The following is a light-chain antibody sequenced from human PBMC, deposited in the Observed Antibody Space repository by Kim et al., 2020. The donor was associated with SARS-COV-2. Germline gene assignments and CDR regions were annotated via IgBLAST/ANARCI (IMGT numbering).Light chain of an antibody. V-gene: IGKV3-20*01. Sequence: EIVLTQSPGTLSLSPGERATLSCRASQSVSNSYLAWYQQKPGQAPRLLIYGASSRATGIPDRFSGSGSGTDFTLTISRLEPEDFAVYYCQQYGSSRLTFGGGTKVDIK. CDR3: QQYGSSRLT. J-gene: IGKJ4*01. CDR2: GAS. CDR1: QSVSNSY.